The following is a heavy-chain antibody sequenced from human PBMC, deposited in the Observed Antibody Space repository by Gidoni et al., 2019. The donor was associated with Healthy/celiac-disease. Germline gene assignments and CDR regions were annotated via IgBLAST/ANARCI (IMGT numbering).Heavy chain of an antibody. J-gene: IGHJ6*02. CDR3: ARGSIWYPMGDV. V-gene: IGHV3-74*01. D-gene: IGHD6-6*01. CDR2: INSDGSIT. Sequence: EVQLVESGGGLVQPGGSLRLSCAASGFTFSSYWMHWVRQAPGKGLVWVSRINSDGSITSYADSVKGRFTISRDNAKNTLYLQMNSLRAEDTAVYYCARGSIWYPMGDVWGQGPTVTVSS. CDR1: GFTFSSYW.